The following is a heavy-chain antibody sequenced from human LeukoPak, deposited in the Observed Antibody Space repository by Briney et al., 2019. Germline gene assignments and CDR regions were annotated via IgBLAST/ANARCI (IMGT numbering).Heavy chain of an antibody. J-gene: IGHJ6*03. V-gene: IGHV4-34*01. Sequence: SETLSLTCAVYGGSFSGYYWSWIRQPPGKGLEWIAEINHSGSTNYNPSLKSRVTISVDTSKNQFSLKLSSVTAADTAVYYCARRDYYGSGSYYSYYYYYMDVWGKGTTVTVSS. CDR2: INHSGST. CDR3: ARRDYYGSGSYYSYYYYYMDV. CDR1: GGSFSGYY. D-gene: IGHD3-10*01.